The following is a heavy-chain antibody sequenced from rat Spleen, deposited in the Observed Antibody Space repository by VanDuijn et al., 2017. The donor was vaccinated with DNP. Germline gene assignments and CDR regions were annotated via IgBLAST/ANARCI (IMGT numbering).Heavy chain of an antibody. CDR3: TRGPNYGSGTDYFDY. V-gene: IGHV4-2*01. CDR2: INKDSRTI. J-gene: IGHJ2*01. Sequence: EVKLVESGGGLVQPGRSLKLSCAASGFNFNDYWMGWVRQAPGKGLEWIGEINKDSRTIKYNPSLKEKLTISRDNAQNTLFLKMSKLGSEDSAIYYCTRGPNYGSGTDYFDYWGHGVMVTVSS. CDR1: GFNFNDYW. D-gene: IGHD4-1*01.